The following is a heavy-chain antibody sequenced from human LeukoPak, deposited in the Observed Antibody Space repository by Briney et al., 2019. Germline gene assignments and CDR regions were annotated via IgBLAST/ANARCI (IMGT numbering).Heavy chain of an antibody. J-gene: IGHJ3*02. V-gene: IGHV4-34*01. CDR3: ARVRERWLQNDAFDI. Sequence: PGGSLRLSCAASGFTFSSYWMSWIRQPPGKGLEWIGEVSRSGSTNYNPSLKSRVTISVDTSKNQFSLKLSSVTAADTAVYYCARVRERWLQNDAFDIWGQGTMVTVSS. CDR1: GFTFSSYW. D-gene: IGHD5-24*01. CDR2: VSRSGST.